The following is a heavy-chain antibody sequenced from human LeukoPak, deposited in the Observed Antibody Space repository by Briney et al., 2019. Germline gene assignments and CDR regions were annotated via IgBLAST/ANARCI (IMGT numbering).Heavy chain of an antibody. CDR2: INPNSGGT. CDR1: GYTFTGYY. CDR3: ARGSHDYGDDDFDC. D-gene: IGHD4-17*01. V-gene: IGHV1-2*02. J-gene: IGHJ4*02. Sequence: ASVKVSCKASGYTFTGYYMHWVRQAPGQGLEWMGWINPNSGGTNYAQKFQDRVTMTRDTSISTAYMELSRLRSDDTAVYYCARGSHDYGDDDFDCWGQGTLVTASS.